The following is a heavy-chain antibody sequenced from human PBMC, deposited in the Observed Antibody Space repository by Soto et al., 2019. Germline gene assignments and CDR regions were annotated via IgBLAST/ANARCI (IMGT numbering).Heavy chain of an antibody. Sequence: EVQLLESGGALVQPGGSLRLSCAASGFTFSNYAMSWVRQAPGKGLEWVSTISSSGDSTYYADSVKGRFTISRDNSKNTLYLQMNSLRAEDTAVYYCAKKWWFGCMDVWGQGTTVTVSS. CDR2: ISSSGDST. CDR3: AKKWWFGCMDV. CDR1: GFTFSNYA. J-gene: IGHJ6*02. V-gene: IGHV3-23*01. D-gene: IGHD2-15*01.